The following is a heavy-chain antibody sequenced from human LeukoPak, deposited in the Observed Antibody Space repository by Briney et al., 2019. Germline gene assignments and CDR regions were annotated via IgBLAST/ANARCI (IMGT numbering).Heavy chain of an antibody. CDR1: GFTFSSYW. D-gene: IGHD4-11*01. J-gene: IGHJ4*02. V-gene: IGHV3-48*01. CDR3: ARDQWDYDYRKYFFDY. CDR2: ISSSTTTI. Sequence: PGGSLRLSCAASGFTFSSYWMSWVRQAPGKGLEWVSYISSSTTTIYYADSVKGRFTMSRDNAKNSLYLQMNSLRAEDTAVYYCARDQWDYDYRKYFFDYWGRGTLVTVSS.